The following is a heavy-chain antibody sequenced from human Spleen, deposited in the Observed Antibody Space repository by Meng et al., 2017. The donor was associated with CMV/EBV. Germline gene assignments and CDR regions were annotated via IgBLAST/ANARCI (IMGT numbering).Heavy chain of an antibody. J-gene: IGHJ4*02. D-gene: IGHD2-2*01. CDR1: GFTFSNYG. CDR3: AKDGGKYCSTTGCYSFDY. Sequence: GGSLRLSCAASGFTFSNYGMHWVRQAPGKGLEWVAFIRYDASNKYYADSVRGRFTISRDNSKNTLFLQTNSLRADDTAVYYCAKDGGKYCSTTGCYSFDYWGQGTLVTVSS. V-gene: IGHV3-30*02. CDR2: IRYDASNK.